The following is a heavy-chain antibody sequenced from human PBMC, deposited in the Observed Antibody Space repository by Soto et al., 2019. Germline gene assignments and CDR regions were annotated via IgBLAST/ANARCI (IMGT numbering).Heavy chain of an antibody. CDR2: INHSGST. J-gene: IGHJ6*02. CDR1: GGSFSGYY. CDR3: ARAVGGTTVNYYYYGMDV. V-gene: IGHV4-34*01. Sequence: PSETLSLTCAVYGGSFSGYYWSWIRQPPGKGLEWIGEINHSGSTNYNPSLKSRVTISVDTSKNQFSLKLSSVTAADTAVYYCARAVGGTTVNYYYYGMDVWGQGTTVTVSS. D-gene: IGHD1-7*01.